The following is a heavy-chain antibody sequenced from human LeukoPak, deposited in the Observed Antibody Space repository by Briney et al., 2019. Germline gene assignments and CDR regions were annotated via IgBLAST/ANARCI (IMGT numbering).Heavy chain of an antibody. CDR3: TTGGWAQLPPPHYYYYMDV. J-gene: IGHJ6*03. CDR2: IKSKTDGGTT. Sequence: PGGSLRLSCAASGFTFSNAWMSWVRQAPGKGLEWVGRIKSKTDGGTTDYAAPVKGRFTISRDDSKNTLYLQMNSLKTEGTAVYYCTTGGWAQLPPPHYYYYMDVWGKGTTVTISS. D-gene: IGHD2-2*01. CDR1: GFTFSNAW. V-gene: IGHV3-15*01.